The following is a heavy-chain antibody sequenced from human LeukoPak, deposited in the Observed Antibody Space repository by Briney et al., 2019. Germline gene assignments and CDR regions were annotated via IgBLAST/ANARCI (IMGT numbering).Heavy chain of an antibody. V-gene: IGHV4-59*01. CDR1: GGSITSYY. D-gene: IGHD3-10*01. Sequence: PSETLSLTCTVSGGSITSYYWSWIRQPPGKALEWIGYIYYSGSTNYNPSLKSRVTISVDTSKNQFSLKLSSVTAADTAVYYCARFHGSGSYNDYWGQGTLVTVSS. CDR3: ARFHGSGSYNDY. CDR2: IYYSGST. J-gene: IGHJ4*02.